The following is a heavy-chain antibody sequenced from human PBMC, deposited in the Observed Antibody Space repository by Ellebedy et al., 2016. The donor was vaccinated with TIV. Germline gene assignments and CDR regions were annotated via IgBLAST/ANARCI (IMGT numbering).Heavy chain of an antibody. CDR1: GFSDSNNY. Sequence: GESLKISCAASGFSDSNNYMSWVRQAPGKGLEWVSVIYADGNTYYADSVKGRFTISRDNSKNTLYLQMDSLRAEDTAMYFCARDTHSYVRFDYWGQGTLVTVSS. J-gene: IGHJ4*02. D-gene: IGHD5-18*01. V-gene: IGHV3-53*01. CDR2: IYADGNT. CDR3: ARDTHSYVRFDY.